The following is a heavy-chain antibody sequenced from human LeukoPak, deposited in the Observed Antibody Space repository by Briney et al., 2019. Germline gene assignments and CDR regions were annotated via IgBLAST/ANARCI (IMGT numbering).Heavy chain of an antibody. CDR3: ARDQLGGDPDDYYYYYMDV. CDR1: GFIFGDYA. J-gene: IGHJ6*03. Sequence: GGPLRLSCTTSGFIFGDYAMSWFRQAPGKGVEGGGLIRSKTYGGAIEYAASVKGRFTSSRDDSKSISYLQMNSLKTEDTAVYYCARDQLGGDPDDYYYYYMDVWGKGTTVIVSS. V-gene: IGHV3-49*03. D-gene: IGHD4-17*01. CDR2: IRSKTYGGAI.